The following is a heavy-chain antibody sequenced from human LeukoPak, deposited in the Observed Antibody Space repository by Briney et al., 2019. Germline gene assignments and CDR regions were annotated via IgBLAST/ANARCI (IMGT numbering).Heavy chain of an antibody. CDR3: VKEGAVAGSMWFDL. CDR1: GFTFSSYG. V-gene: IGHV3-30*18. J-gene: IGHJ5*02. CDR2: VSSDGGTT. Sequence: PGGSLRLSCAASGFTFSSYGIHWVRQAPDKGLEWVAVVSSDGGTTYYSDSVKGRFTISRDNSKNTLYVQMNRLRAEDTAVYYCVKEGAVAGSMWFDLWGQGALVIVSS. D-gene: IGHD6-19*01.